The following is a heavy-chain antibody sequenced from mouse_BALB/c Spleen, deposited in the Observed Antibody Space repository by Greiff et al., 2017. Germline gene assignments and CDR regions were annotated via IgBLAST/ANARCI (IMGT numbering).Heavy chain of an antibody. CDR1: GYTFTDYE. J-gene: IGHJ3*01. D-gene: IGHD1-2*01. CDR2: IDPETGGT. CDR3: TRLYYGYGFAY. Sequence: QVQLQQSGAELVRPGASVTLSCKASGYTFTDYEMHWVKQTPVHGLEWIGAIDPETGGTAYNQKFKGKATLTADKSSSTAYMELRSLTSEDSAVYYCTRLYYGYGFAYWGQGTLVTVSA. V-gene: IGHV1-15*01.